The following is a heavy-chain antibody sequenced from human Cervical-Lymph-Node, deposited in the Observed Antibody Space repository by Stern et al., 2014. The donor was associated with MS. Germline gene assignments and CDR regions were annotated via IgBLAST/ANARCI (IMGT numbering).Heavy chain of an antibody. J-gene: IGHJ4*02. Sequence: QLVQSGAEVKKPGESLKIPCKLSGYSFTIYYIAWVRQMPGQGLEWMGVIYPYDSDTTYSPSFQGQVTISADKSITTAYLQWSSLRASDTAMYYCARHVQGFDYWGQGTLVTVSS. CDR1: GYSFTIYY. CDR2: IYPYDSDT. V-gene: IGHV5-51*01. CDR3: ARHVQGFDY.